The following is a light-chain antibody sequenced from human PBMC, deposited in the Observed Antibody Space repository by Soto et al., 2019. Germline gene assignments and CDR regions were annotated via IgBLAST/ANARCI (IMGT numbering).Light chain of an antibody. J-gene: IGKJ1*01. CDR2: DTS. CDR3: QQYVHWPPGT. Sequence: EIVVTQSPATLSVSPGERVTLSCRASQPVSSSLAWYQQRPGQAPRLLIYDTSTRAAGIAARFSGSGSGTEFTLTISSLQSEDFAVYYCQQYVHWPPGTFGQGTKVDSK. V-gene: IGKV3-15*01. CDR1: QPVSSS.